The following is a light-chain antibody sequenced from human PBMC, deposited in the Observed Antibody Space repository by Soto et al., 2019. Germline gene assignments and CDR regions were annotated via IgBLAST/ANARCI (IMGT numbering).Light chain of an antibody. Sequence: DVQMTQSPSSLSASVGDRITLTCRASQTIHSYFHWYQFKPGKAPQLLIQSASSLHSGVPSRFSGSGSGTHFTLIISSLQPEDSATYYCRQTFSTPWTFGQGTKVDIK. V-gene: IGKV1-39*01. CDR2: SAS. CDR3: RQTFSTPWT. CDR1: QTIHSY. J-gene: IGKJ1*01.